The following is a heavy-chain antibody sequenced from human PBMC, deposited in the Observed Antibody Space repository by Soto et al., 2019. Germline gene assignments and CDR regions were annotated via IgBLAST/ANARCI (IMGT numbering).Heavy chain of an antibody. CDR3: AGSGSYVDY. Sequence: QVQLVESGGGVVQPGRSLRLSCAASGFTFSSYAMHWVRQAPGKGLEWVAVISYDGSNKYYADSVKGRFTISRDNSKNTLYLQMNSLRAEDTAVYYCAGSGSYVDYWGQGTLVIVSS. D-gene: IGHD1-26*01. CDR2: ISYDGSNK. V-gene: IGHV3-30-3*01. J-gene: IGHJ4*02. CDR1: GFTFSSYA.